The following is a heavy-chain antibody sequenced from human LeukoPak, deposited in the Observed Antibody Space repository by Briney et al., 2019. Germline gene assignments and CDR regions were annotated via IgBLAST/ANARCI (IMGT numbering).Heavy chain of an antibody. J-gene: IGHJ6*03. CDR1: GGTFSSYA. V-gene: IGHV1-69*13. CDR3: ATVNDYSSGHYYYMDV. D-gene: IGHD3-16*01. Sequence: GASVKVSCKASGGTFSSYAISWVRQAPGQGLEWMGGIIPIFGTANYAQKFQGRVTITADESTSTAYMELSSLRSEDTAVYYCATVNDYSSGHYYYMDVWGKGTTVTVSS. CDR2: IIPIFGTA.